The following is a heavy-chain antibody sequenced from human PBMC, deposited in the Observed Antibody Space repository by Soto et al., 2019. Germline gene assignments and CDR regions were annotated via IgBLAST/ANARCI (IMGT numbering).Heavy chain of an antibody. Sequence: GESLKICCKGSGYSFTGYWISGVRQMPGKGLEWMGRIDPSDSYTNYSPSFQGHVTISADKSISTAYLQWSSLKASDTAMYYCARHQAYDAFDIWGQGTMVTVS. CDR3: ARHQAYDAFDI. CDR1: GYSFTGYW. CDR2: IDPSDSYT. J-gene: IGHJ3*02. V-gene: IGHV5-10-1*01.